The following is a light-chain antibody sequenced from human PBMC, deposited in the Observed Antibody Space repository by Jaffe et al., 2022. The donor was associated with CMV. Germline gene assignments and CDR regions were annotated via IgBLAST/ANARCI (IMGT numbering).Light chain of an antibody. CDR3: QQYKSEWT. V-gene: IGKV1-5*03. J-gene: IGKJ1*01. Sequence: DIQMTQSPSTLSASIGDRVTITCRASQSISIWLAWYQQKAGKAPKLLIYKASSLESGVPSRFSGSGSGTEFTLTISSLQPDDFATYYCQQYKSEWTFGQGTKVEVK. CDR1: QSISIW. CDR2: KAS.